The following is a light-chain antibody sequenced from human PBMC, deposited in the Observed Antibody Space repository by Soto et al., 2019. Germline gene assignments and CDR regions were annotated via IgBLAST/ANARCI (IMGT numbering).Light chain of an antibody. CDR3: QQANSFPIT. V-gene: IGKV1D-12*01. J-gene: IGKJ5*01. CDR2: AAS. Sequence: DIQITQSPSSVSASVGDRVTISCQASQGISRSLAWYQQKPGKAPKLLIYAASSLQSGVPSRFSGSGSGTDFTLTISSLQPEDFATYYCQQANSFPITFGQGTRLEIK. CDR1: QGISRS.